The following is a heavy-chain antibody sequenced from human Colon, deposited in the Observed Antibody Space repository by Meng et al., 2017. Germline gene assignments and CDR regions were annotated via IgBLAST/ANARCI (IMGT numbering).Heavy chain of an antibody. CDR3: ARVVEWELRLDI. J-gene: IGHJ3*02. V-gene: IGHV3-30*04. D-gene: IGHD1-26*01. Sequence: GGSLRLSCAASGFTFSSYAMHWVRQAPGKGLEWVAVISYDGSNKYYADSVKGRFTISRDNSKNTLYLQMNSLTAEDTAVYYCARVVEWELRLDIWGQGTMVTVSS. CDR1: GFTFSSYA. CDR2: ISYDGSNK.